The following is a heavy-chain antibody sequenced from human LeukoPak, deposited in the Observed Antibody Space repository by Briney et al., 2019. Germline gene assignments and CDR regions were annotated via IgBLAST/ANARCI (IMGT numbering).Heavy chain of an antibody. J-gene: IGHJ4*02. CDR1: GYTFTGYY. D-gene: IGHD6-19*01. CDR2: INPNSGGT. V-gene: IGHV1-2*02. Sequence: ASVKVSCKASGYTFTGYYMHWVRQAPGQGLEWMGWINPNSGGTNYAQKFQGRVTMTRDTSISTVYMELSRLRSDDTAVYYCARDLLGQWPEDATDWGQGTLVTVSS. CDR3: ARDLLGQWPEDATD.